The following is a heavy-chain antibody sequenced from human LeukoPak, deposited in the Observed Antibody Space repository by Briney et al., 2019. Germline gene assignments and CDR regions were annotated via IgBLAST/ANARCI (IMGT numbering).Heavy chain of an antibody. CDR3: AIASGYNPGYYYYGMDV. CDR1: GGSFSGYY. CDR2: INHSGST. V-gene: IGHV4-34*01. D-gene: IGHD1-14*01. Sequence: SETLSLTCAVYGGSFSGYYWSWIRQPPGKGLEWIGEINHSGSTNYNPSLKSRVTISVDTSKNQFSLKLSSATAADTAVYYCAIASGYNPGYYYYGMDVWGKGTTVTVSS. J-gene: IGHJ6*04.